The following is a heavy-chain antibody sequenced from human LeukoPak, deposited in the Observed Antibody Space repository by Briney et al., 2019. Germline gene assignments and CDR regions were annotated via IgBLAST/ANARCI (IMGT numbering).Heavy chain of an antibody. CDR3: AKDPGSLGSSDGRWNWFDS. D-gene: IGHD5-24*01. CDR1: GFTFGTYG. V-gene: IGHV3-30*18. CDR2: ISHDGRNK. Sequence: GGSLRLSCAASGFTFGTYGVHCVHQAPGKGLEWVAVISHDGRNKYSPNYVKGRFIIYRDNSKNTLYLQMNSLRAEETAVYYCAKDPGSLGSSDGRWNWFDSWGQGTLVTVSS. J-gene: IGHJ5*01.